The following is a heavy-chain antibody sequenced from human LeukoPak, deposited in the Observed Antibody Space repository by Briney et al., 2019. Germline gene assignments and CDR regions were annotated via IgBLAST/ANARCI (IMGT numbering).Heavy chain of an antibody. V-gene: IGHV3-48*02. CDR3: ARSGANSGVAFDM. CDR1: GFTFSTYN. D-gene: IGHD4/OR15-4a*01. Sequence: GGSLRPSCAASGFTFSTYNMNWVRRAPGKGLEWVSYISFSSSSIYYADSVKGRFTISRDNAKKSLDLQMNSLRNEDTAFYYCARSGANSGVAFDMWGQGTMVTVSS. J-gene: IGHJ3*02. CDR2: ISFSSSSI.